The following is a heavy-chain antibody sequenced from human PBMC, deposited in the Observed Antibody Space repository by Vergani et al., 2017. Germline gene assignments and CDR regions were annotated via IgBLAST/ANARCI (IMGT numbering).Heavy chain of an antibody. J-gene: IGHJ4*02. D-gene: IGHD6-6*01. CDR3: ARGATRQLVGW. Sequence: EVQLVESGGGLVQPGGSLRLSCAASGFTVSSYYMSWVRQAPGKGRDGVSVIYSGGRTYNADSVKGRFTNSRHNSKNTLYLQMNSLRAEDTAVYYCARGATRQLVGWWGQGTLVTVSS. CDR2: IYSGGRT. CDR1: GFTVSSYY. V-gene: IGHV3-53*04.